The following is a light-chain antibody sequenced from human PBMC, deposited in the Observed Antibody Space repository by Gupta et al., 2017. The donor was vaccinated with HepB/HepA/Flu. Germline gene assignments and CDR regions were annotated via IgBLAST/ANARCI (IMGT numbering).Light chain of an antibody. Sequence: DIQMTQSPSSLSASVGDRVTITCRASQGIGNNLGWFQQKPGKAPKRLIYAAPSLQSGVPSRFSGSGSGTEFSLTISSLQPEDFATYYCRQQNSYPWTFGQGTKVEIK. V-gene: IGKV1-17*01. CDR1: QGIGNN. CDR3: RQQNSYPWT. J-gene: IGKJ1*01. CDR2: AAP.